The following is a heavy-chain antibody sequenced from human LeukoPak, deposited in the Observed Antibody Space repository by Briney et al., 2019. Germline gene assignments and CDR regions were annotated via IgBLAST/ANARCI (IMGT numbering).Heavy chain of an antibody. CDR3: ARDRHGSGSAHSFDP. Sequence: PSETLSLTCTVSAGSLTGYYWSWIGQPPGKGLEWTAYIYSSGSTNYNPSLKSRVTISVDTSKNQFSLRLISVTAADTAVYYCARDRHGSGSAHSFDPWGQGILVTVSS. CDR2: IYSSGST. V-gene: IGHV4-59*01. J-gene: IGHJ5*02. CDR1: AGSLTGYY. D-gene: IGHD3-10*01.